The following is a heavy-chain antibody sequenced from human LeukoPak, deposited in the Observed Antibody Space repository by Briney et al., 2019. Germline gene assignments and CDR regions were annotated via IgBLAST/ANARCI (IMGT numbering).Heavy chain of an antibody. CDR1: GYTFTHYY. D-gene: IGHD1-26*01. V-gene: IGHV1-8*01. J-gene: IGHJ3*02. CDR3: ASALWRQWDTSDAFDI. CDR2: MNPNSGNT. Sequence: ASVKVSCKTSGYTFTHYYIHWVRQAPGQGLEWMGWMNPNSGNTGYAQKFQGRVTITRNTSISTAYMELSSLRSEDTAVYYRASALWRQWDTSDAFDIWGQGTMVTVSS.